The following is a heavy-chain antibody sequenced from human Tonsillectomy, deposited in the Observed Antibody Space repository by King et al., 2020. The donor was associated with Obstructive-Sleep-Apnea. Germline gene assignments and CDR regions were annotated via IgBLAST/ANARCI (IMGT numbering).Heavy chain of an antibody. CDR1: GFTFSDHY. Sequence: VQLVESGGGLVQPGGSLRLSCAASGFTFSDHYMDWVRQAPGKGLEWVARIRKKANSYTTEYAASVKGRFTISRDDPKNSLYLQMNSLKTEDTAVYYCARVQLVVPGGFDYWGQGTLVAVSS. D-gene: IGHD2-8*02. J-gene: IGHJ4*02. CDR3: ARVQLVVPGGFDY. V-gene: IGHV3-72*01. CDR2: IRKKANSYTT.